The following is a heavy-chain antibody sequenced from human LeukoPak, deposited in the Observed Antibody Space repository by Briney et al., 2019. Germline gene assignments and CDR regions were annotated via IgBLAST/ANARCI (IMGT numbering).Heavy chain of an antibody. V-gene: IGHV3-53*01. CDR2: IYSGGST. D-gene: IGHD2/OR15-2a*01. CDR3: VRGDDSWPAEYYFDY. Sequence: PGGSLRLSCAASGFTVGSNAMSWVRQAPGKGLEWVSIIYSGGSTSYADSVKGRFTISRDSAKHSLYLQMNSLTVEDTAVYYCVRGDDSWPAEYYFDYWGQGTLVTVSS. J-gene: IGHJ4*02. CDR1: GFTVGSNA.